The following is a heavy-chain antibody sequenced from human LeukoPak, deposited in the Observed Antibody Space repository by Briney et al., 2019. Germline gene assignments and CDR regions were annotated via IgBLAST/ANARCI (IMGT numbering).Heavy chain of an antibody. D-gene: IGHD3-3*01. CDR1: GYTFTSYG. Sequence: ASVKVSCKASGYTFTSYGISWVRQAPGQGLEWMGWISAYNGNTNYAQKFQGRVTITTDESTSTAYMELSSLRSEDTAVYYCARLTYYDFWSGDRNNWFDPWGQGTLVTVSS. V-gene: IGHV1-18*01. CDR2: ISAYNGNT. J-gene: IGHJ5*02. CDR3: ARLTYYDFWSGDRNNWFDP.